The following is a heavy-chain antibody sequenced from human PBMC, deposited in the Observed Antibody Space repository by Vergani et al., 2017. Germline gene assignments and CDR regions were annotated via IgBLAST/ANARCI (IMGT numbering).Heavy chain of an antibody. V-gene: IGHV5-51*01. CDR2: IYPGDSDT. CDR3: ARQNAYCGGDCNYYGMDV. Sequence: EVQLVQSGAEVKKPGESLKISCKGSGYSFTSYWIGWVRQMPGKGLEWTGIIYPGDSDTRYSPSFQGQVTISADKSISTAYLQWSSLKASDTAMYYCARQNAYCGGDCNYYGMDVWGQGTTVTVSS. D-gene: IGHD2-21*02. CDR1: GYSFTSYW. J-gene: IGHJ6*02.